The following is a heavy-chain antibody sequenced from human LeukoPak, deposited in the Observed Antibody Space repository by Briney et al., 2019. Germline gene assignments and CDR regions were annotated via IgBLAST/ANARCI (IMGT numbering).Heavy chain of an antibody. CDR3: ARGYDYGDYVGDFDY. Sequence: ASVKVPCKASGYTFTSYPISWVRQAPGQGLEWMGWISVYNSNTKYAQNVQGRVTMTTDRSTSTAYMELRSLRSDDTAVYYCARGYDYGDYVGDFDYWGQGTLVTVSS. CDR1: GYTFTSYP. CDR2: ISVYNSNT. V-gene: IGHV1-18*01. J-gene: IGHJ4*02. D-gene: IGHD4-17*01.